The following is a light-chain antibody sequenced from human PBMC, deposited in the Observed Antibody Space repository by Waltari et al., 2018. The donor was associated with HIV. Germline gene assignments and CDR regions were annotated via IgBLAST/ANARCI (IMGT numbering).Light chain of an antibody. J-gene: IGLJ1*01. CDR1: SGDVGGFDY. CDR2: DVS. CDR3: SSYTSSSTRV. V-gene: IGLV2-14*03. Sequence: QPALTHPAPVSGSPGQSITISCTGPSGDVGGFDYVSWYQHHPGKAPKLMIYDVSNRPSGFSNRFSGSKSGNTASLIISGLQAEDEADYYCSSYTSSSTRVFGTGTAVTVV.